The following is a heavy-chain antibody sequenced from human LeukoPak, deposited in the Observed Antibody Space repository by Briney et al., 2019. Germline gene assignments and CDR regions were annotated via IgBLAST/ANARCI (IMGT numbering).Heavy chain of an antibody. J-gene: IGHJ5*02. CDR2: IWYDGSNK. Sequence: GRSLRLSCAASGFAFSSYGMHWVRQAPGKGLEWVAVIWYDGSNKYYADSVKGRFTISRDNSKNTLYLQMNSLRAEDTAVYYCAKVGATTAPSWGQGTLVTVSS. V-gene: IGHV3-33*06. CDR3: AKVGATTAPS. D-gene: IGHD1-26*01. CDR1: GFAFSSYG.